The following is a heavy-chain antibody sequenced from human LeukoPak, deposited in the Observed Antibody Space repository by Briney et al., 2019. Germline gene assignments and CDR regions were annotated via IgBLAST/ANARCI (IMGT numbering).Heavy chain of an antibody. Sequence: PGGSLRLSCVASGFNFSDYGMRWIRQAPGKGLEWVSYISGSGGAMAYGDSVKGRFTISRDNAKNSLYLQMNSLRAEDTAVYYCAREWYYYGSGTDAFDIWGQGTMVTVSS. CDR2: ISGSGGAM. V-gene: IGHV3-11*04. CDR1: GFNFSDYG. J-gene: IGHJ3*02. D-gene: IGHD3-10*01. CDR3: AREWYYYGSGTDAFDI.